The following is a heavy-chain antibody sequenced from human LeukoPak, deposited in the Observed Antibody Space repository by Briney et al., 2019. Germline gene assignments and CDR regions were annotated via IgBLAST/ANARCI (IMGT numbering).Heavy chain of an antibody. Sequence: GGSLRLSCEASGFTFSSYAMSWVRQAAGKGLEWVGRIKRDIDGGTTDYAAPVKGRFTISRDDSKNTLYLQMNSLRIEDTAMYYCTTDPPGDYWGQGNLVTVSS. CDR3: TTDPPGDY. J-gene: IGHJ4*02. CDR2: IKRDIDGGTT. CDR1: GFTFSSYA. V-gene: IGHV3-15*01.